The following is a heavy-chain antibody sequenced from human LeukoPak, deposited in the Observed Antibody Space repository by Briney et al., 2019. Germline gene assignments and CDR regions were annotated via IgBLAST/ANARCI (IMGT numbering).Heavy chain of an antibody. Sequence: GGSLRLSCAASGFTFSSSAMSGVRQAPGKGLEWVSAISNNGGYTYYADSVQGRFTISRDNSKSTLCLQMNSLRAEDTAVYYCAKQLGYCSDGSCYFPYWGQGTLVTVSS. CDR1: GFTFSSSA. CDR3: AKQLGYCSDGSCYFPY. V-gene: IGHV3-23*01. D-gene: IGHD2-15*01. J-gene: IGHJ4*02. CDR2: ISNNGGYT.